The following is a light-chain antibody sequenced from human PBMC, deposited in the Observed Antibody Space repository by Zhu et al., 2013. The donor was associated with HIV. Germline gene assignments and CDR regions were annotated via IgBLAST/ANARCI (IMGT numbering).Light chain of an antibody. J-gene: IGLJ2*01. V-gene: IGLV2-14*02. CDR3: SSFTLSGALV. Sequence: QSALTQPASVSGSPGQSITISCTGTSSDVGTYNVVSWYQQYPGKAPKLIIYEVSKRPSGVSNRFSGSKSGNTASLTISGLQAEDEADYYCSSFTLSGALVFGGGTKLTVL. CDR1: SSDVGTYNV. CDR2: EVS.